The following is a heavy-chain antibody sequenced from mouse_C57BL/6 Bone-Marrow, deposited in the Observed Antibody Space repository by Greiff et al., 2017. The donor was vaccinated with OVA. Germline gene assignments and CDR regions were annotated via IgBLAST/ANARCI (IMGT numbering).Heavy chain of an antibody. CDR2: IRSKSNNYAT. D-gene: IGHD1-1*01. CDR1: GFSFNTYA. J-gene: IGHJ4*01. V-gene: IGHV10-1*01. Sequence: EVQRVESGGGLVQPKGSLKLSCAASGFSFNTYAMNWVRQAPGKGLEWVARIRSKSNNYATYYADSVKDRFTISRDDSESMLYLQMNNLKTEDTAMYYCVRLFITSFYAMDYWGQGTSVTVSS. CDR3: VRLFITSFYAMDY.